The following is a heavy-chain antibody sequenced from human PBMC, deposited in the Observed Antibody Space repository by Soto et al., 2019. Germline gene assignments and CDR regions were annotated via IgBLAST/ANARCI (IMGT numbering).Heavy chain of an antibody. CDR2: IIPILGIA. D-gene: IGHD3-9*01. J-gene: IGHJ6*02. V-gene: IGHV1-69*04. CDR3: ARDQHYVILTGPNLGRTRGMDV. CDR1: GGTFSSYT. Sequence: SVKVSCKASGGTFSSYTISWVRQAPGQGLEWMGRIIPILGIANYAQKFQGRVTITADKSTGTAYMELSSLRSEDTAVYYCARDQHYVILTGPNLGRTRGMDVCGQRSTVPVSS.